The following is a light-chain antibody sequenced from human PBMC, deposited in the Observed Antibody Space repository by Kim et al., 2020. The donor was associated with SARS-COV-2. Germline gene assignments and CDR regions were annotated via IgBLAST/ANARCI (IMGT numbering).Light chain of an antibody. CDR2: DVT. Sequence: QSALTQPRSVSGSPGQSVTISCTGTSSDVGGYDYVSWYQQHPGKAPKLMIYDVTERPSGVPDRFSASKSGNTASLTISGLQAEDEADYYCCSYAGRPPYVFGTGTKVTV. CDR1: SSDVGGYDY. V-gene: IGLV2-11*01. J-gene: IGLJ1*01. CDR3: CSYAGRPPYV.